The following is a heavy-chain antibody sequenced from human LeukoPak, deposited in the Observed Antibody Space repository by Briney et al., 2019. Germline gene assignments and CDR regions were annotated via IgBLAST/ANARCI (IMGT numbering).Heavy chain of an antibody. CDR3: ARVRSSIAARRGFFDY. CDR1: GGSISSYY. CDR2: LYYSGST. D-gene: IGHD6-6*01. V-gene: IGHV4-59*01. J-gene: IGHJ4*02. Sequence: SETLSLTCTVSGGSISSYYWSWIRQPPGKGLEWIGFLYYSGSTNYNPSLKSRVTISVDTSKNQFSLKLSSVTAADTAVYYCARVRSSIAARRGFFDYWGQGTLVTVSS.